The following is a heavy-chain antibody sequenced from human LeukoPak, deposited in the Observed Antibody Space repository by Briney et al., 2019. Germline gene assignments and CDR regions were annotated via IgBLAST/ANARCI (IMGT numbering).Heavy chain of an antibody. J-gene: IGHJ4*02. CDR3: AKGATVTPSGLYFDY. Sequence: GGSLRLSCAASGFTFSSYGMHWVRQAPGKGLEWVAVISYDGSNKYYADSVKGRFTISRDNSKNTLYLQMNSLRAEDTAVYYCAKGATVTPSGLYFDYWGQGTLVTVSS. CDR1: GFTFSSYG. CDR2: ISYDGSNK. V-gene: IGHV3-30*18. D-gene: IGHD4-17*01.